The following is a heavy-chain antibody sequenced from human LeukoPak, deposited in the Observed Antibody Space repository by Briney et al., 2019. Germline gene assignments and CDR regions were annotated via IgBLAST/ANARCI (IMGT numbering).Heavy chain of an antibody. D-gene: IGHD3-10*01. J-gene: IGHJ6*02. V-gene: IGHV4-31*03. Sequence: SQTLSLTCTVSGGSISSGGYYWSWIRQHPGKGLEWIGYIYYSGSTYYNPSLKSRVTISVDTSKNQFSLKLSSVTAADTAVYYCARGSHYYGSGSYGYYYGMDVWGQGTTVTVSS. CDR1: GGSISSGGYY. CDR3: ARGSHYYGSGSYGYYYGMDV. CDR2: IYYSGST.